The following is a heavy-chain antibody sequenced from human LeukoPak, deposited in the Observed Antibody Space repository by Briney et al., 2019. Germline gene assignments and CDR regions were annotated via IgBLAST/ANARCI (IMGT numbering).Heavy chain of an antibody. V-gene: IGHV3-74*01. Sequence: GGSLRLSCAASGFTFSDTWMHWVRQAPGEGLVWVSRIRSDGSDTRYAESVKGRFTISRDNAKNTLYLQMNSLRAEDTAVYYCATRAGYSGSRMFDPWGQGTLVTVSS. CDR1: GFTFSDTW. CDR2: IRSDGSDT. CDR3: ATRAGYSGSRMFDP. D-gene: IGHD5-12*01. J-gene: IGHJ5*02.